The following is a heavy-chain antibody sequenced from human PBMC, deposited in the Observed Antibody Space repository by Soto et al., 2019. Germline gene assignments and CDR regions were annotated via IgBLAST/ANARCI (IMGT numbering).Heavy chain of an antibody. CDR1: GGSISSSNW. D-gene: IGHD3-10*01. J-gene: IGHJ6*02. V-gene: IGHV4-4*02. Sequence: ASETLSLTCAVSGGSISSSNWWSWVRQPPGKGLEWIGEIYHSGSTNYNPSLKSRVTISVDKSKNQFSLKLSSVTAADTAVYYCARGRYYYGSGSHYYYYYGMDVWGQGTTVTVSS. CDR3: ARGRYYYGSGSHYYYYYGMDV. CDR2: IYHSGST.